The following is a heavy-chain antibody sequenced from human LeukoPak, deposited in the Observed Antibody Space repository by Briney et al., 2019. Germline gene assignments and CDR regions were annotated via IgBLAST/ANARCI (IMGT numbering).Heavy chain of an antibody. D-gene: IGHD3-10*01. Sequence: GESLKISXKGSGYSFSSYWIGWVRQRPGKGLEWMGIIYPGDSDTRYSPSFQGQVTISADKSISTAYLQWSSLKASDTAMYYCARRYYYGSGTWSAFDIWGQGTMVTVSS. V-gene: IGHV5-51*01. J-gene: IGHJ3*02. CDR2: IYPGDSDT. CDR1: GYSFSSYW. CDR3: ARRYYYGSGTWSAFDI.